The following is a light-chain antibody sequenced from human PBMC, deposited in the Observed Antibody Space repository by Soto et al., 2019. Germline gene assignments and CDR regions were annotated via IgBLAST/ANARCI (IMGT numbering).Light chain of an antibody. J-gene: IGKJ5*01. CDR3: QQANSFPPT. Sequence: DIQMTQSPSCVSASVGDRVTITCRASQDIRRWLAWYGQKPRKAPKFLMYAASSLQSGLPSRFNASGSGTDFNLTISSLQAEDLATYYCQQANSFPPTFGQGTRLEIK. CDR1: QDIRRW. V-gene: IGKV1-12*01. CDR2: AAS.